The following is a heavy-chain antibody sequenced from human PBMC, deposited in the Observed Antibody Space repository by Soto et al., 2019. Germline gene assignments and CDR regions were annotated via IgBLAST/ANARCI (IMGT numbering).Heavy chain of an antibody. CDR1: GGSISSGGYY. CDR3: ARALRGLFGVVNTPPDY. J-gene: IGHJ4*02. V-gene: IGHV4-31*03. D-gene: IGHD3-3*01. CDR2: IYYSGST. Sequence: QVQLQESGPGLVKPSETLSLTCTVSGGSISSGGYYWTWIRQHPGKGLEWIGYIYYSGSTYYNPSLKIRVTTSVDTSKNQFSLKLSSVTAADTAVYYCARALRGLFGVVNTPPDYWGQGTLVTVSS.